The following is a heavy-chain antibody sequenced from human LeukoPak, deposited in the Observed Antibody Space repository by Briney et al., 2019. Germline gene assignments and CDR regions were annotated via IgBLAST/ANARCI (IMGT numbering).Heavy chain of an antibody. Sequence: GGSLRLSCAASGFTFSSYDMHWVRQATGKGLEWVSAIGTAGDTYYPGSVKGRFTISRENAKNSLYLQMNSLRAGDTAVYYCARANYDFYYYYYGMDVWGQGTTVTVSS. CDR3: ARANYDFYYYYYGMDV. D-gene: IGHD3-3*01. CDR1: GFTFSSYD. J-gene: IGHJ6*02. V-gene: IGHV3-13*01. CDR2: IGTAGDT.